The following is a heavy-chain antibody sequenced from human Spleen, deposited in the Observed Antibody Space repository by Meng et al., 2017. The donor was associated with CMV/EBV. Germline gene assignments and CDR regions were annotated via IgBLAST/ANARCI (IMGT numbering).Heavy chain of an antibody. Sequence: SVSSGSYYWSWIRQPPGKGLEWIGYIYYTGSTNYNPSLKSRVTISVDTSKNQFSLKLSSVTAADTAVYYCARHGIGYSSGWANWFDPWGQGTLVTVSS. CDR1: SVSSGSYY. V-gene: IGHV4-61*07. D-gene: IGHD6-19*01. CDR2: IYYTGST. CDR3: ARHGIGYSSGWANWFDP. J-gene: IGHJ5*02.